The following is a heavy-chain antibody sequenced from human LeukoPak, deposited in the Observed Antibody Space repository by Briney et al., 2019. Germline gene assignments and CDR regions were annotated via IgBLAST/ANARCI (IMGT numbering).Heavy chain of an antibody. CDR2: IYYSGST. CDR3: ARIVANPDAFDI. CDR1: GGSVNNYY. D-gene: IGHD5-12*01. Sequence: SETLSLTCTVSGGSVNNYYWSWIRQPPGKGLEWIGYIYYSGSTNYNPSLKSRVTISVDTSKNHFSLKLNSVTAADTAVYYCARIVANPDAFDIWGQGTMVTVSS. V-gene: IGHV4-59*02. J-gene: IGHJ3*02.